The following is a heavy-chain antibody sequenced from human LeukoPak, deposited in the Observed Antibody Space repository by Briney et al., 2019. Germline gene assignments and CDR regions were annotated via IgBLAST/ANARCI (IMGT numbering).Heavy chain of an antibody. CDR2: IIPIFGTA. CDR1: GGTFSSYA. Sequence: GSSVKVSRKASGGTFSSYAISWVRQAPGQGLEWMGGIIPIFGTANYAQKFQGRVTITTDESTSTAYMELSSLRSEDTAVYYCARGAQLRYFDWLLFGWGQGTLVTVSS. J-gene: IGHJ4*02. D-gene: IGHD3-9*01. V-gene: IGHV1-69*05. CDR3: ARGAQLRYFDWLLFG.